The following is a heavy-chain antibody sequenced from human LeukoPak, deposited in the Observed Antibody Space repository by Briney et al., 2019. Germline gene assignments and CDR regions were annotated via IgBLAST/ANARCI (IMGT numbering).Heavy chain of an antibody. D-gene: IGHD6-19*01. Sequence: SETLSLTCTVSGGSISNYYSSWIRQPPGKGLEWIGYIYYSGSTNYNPSLQSRVTISVDTSKNQFSLKLNSVTAADTAVYYCARGTGWFYYWGQGTLVTVSS. CDR2: IYYSGST. CDR1: GGSISNYY. CDR3: ARGTGWFYY. J-gene: IGHJ4*02. V-gene: IGHV4-59*01.